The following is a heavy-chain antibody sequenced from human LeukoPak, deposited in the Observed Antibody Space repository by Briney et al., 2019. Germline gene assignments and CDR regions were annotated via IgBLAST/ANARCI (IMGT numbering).Heavy chain of an antibody. D-gene: IGHD6-19*01. CDR2: ISVYNGNT. CDR1: GYTFTSYG. V-gene: IGHV1-18*01. J-gene: IGHJ4*02. CDR3: ARDRGYSSGWSDFDY. Sequence: GVSVKVSCKASGYTFTSYGINWVRQAPGQGLEWMGWISVYNGNTNSAQKLQGRVTMTTDTSTSTAYMELRSLRSDDTAVYYCARDRGYSSGWSDFDYWGQGTLVTVSS.